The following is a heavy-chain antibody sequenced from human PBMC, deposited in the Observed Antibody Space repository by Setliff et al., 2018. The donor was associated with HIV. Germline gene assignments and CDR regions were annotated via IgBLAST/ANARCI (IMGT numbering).Heavy chain of an antibody. CDR2: IDYNEIT. CDR3: ARLRGLNLEPFDY. Sequence: PSETLSLTCTVSGDSVSRSNYYWAWIRQPPGKGLEWIGSIDYNEITYYNPSLKSRVTLSVDTPKNQFSLYLSSVTASDTAVYYCARLRGLNLEPFDYWGQGTLVTVSS. D-gene: IGHD1-1*01. CDR1: GDSVSRSNYY. J-gene: IGHJ4*02. V-gene: IGHV4-39*01.